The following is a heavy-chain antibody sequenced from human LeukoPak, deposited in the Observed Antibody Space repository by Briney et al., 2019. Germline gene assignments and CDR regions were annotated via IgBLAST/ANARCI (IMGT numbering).Heavy chain of an antibody. V-gene: IGHV1-18*01. CDR1: GYTFTTYN. J-gene: IGHJ1*01. D-gene: IGHD4-17*01. CDR2: ISGYNGNT. Sequence: ASVKVSCKASGYTFTTYNINWVRQAPGQGLEWMGWISGYNGNTNYAQKLQGRVTMTTDTSTSTAYMELRSLKSDDTAVYYCARNTVTDEYFQHWGQGTLVTVSS. CDR3: ARNTVTDEYFQH.